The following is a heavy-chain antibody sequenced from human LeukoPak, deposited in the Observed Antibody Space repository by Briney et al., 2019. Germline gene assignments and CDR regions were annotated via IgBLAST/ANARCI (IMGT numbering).Heavy chain of an antibody. D-gene: IGHD3-3*01. CDR3: ASGVRFLEWLNAFDI. CDR2: IIPIFGTA. CDR1: GGSFSSYA. V-gene: IGHV1-69*13. J-gene: IGHJ3*02. Sequence: GSSVKVSCKASGGSFSSYAYSWVRLAPAPGLEWMGGIIPIFGTANCAQKFPGRVTIAADESTSTAYMELSSLRSEDTAVYYRASGVRFLEWLNAFDIWGQGTMVTVSA.